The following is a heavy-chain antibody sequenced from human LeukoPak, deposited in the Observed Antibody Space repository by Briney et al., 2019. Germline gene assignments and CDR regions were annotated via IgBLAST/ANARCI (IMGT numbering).Heavy chain of an antibody. Sequence: GGSLRLSCAASGFTFSSYAMHWVRQAPGKGLEWVAVISYDGSNKYYADSVKGRFTISRDNSKNTLYLQMNSLRAEDTAVYYCARDLGRDSSVGLSSDYWGQGTLVTVSS. J-gene: IGHJ4*02. V-gene: IGHV3-30*04. CDR3: ARDLGRDSSVGLSSDY. CDR1: GFTFSSYA. CDR2: ISYDGSNK. D-gene: IGHD3-22*01.